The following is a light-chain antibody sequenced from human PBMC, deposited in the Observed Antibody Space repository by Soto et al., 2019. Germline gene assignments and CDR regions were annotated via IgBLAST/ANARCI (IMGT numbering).Light chain of an antibody. J-gene: IGLJ1*01. CDR3: TSYTSSSGYV. CDR1: SSDVGAYNY. Sequence: QSALTQPVSVSGSPGQSITMSCTGTSSDVGAYNYVYWYRQHPGKAPKLIIYDVSNRPSGVSNRFSGSKSGNTASLIISGLQDEDEADYYCTSYTSSSGYVFGTGTKVTVL. CDR2: DVS. V-gene: IGLV2-14*01.